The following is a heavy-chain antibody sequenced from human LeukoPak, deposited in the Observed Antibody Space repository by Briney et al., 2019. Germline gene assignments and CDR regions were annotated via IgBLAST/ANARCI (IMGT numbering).Heavy chain of an antibody. D-gene: IGHD3-3*01. CDR3: ATDRGWRTSGYYLYYFEY. Sequence: GGSLRLSCAASGFIVSSNYMSWVRQAPGKGLEWVSVIYSGGSTYYADSVKGRFTISRDNSKNTLYLQMNSLRAEDTAVYYCATDRGWRTSGYYLYYFEYWGQGTLVTYSS. J-gene: IGHJ4*02. CDR1: GFIVSSNY. V-gene: IGHV3-53*01. CDR2: IYSGGST.